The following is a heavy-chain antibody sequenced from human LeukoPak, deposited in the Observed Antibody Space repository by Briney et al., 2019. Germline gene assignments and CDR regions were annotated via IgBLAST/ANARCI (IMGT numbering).Heavy chain of an antibody. CDR1: GYTFTSYD. Sequence: ASVKVSCKASGYTFTSYDINWVRQATGQGLEWMGWMNPNSGNTGYAQKFQGRVTITRNTSISTAYMELSSLRSDDTAVYYCARVRYSGSYLFDYWGQGTLVTVSS. CDR3: ARVRYSGSYLFDY. J-gene: IGHJ4*02. V-gene: IGHV1-8*03. CDR2: MNPNSGNT. D-gene: IGHD1-26*01.